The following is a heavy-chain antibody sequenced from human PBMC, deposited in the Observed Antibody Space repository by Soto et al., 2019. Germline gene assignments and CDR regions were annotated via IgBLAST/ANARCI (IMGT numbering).Heavy chain of an antibody. V-gene: IGHV3-7*01. Sequence: GGSLRLSCAASGFTFSSYAMSWVRQAPGKGLEWVANISGDGSEKYYADSVKGRFTISRDNAKNSLYLQMNSLRAEDTAVYYCARDLAYGDPDAFDIWGQGTMVTVSS. CDR2: ISGDGSEK. CDR1: GFTFSSYA. D-gene: IGHD4-17*01. CDR3: ARDLAYGDPDAFDI. J-gene: IGHJ3*02.